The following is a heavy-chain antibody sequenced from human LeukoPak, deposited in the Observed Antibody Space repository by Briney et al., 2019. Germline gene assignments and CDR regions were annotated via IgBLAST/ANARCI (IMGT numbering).Heavy chain of an antibody. V-gene: IGHV3-30*04. Sequence: GGSLGLSCAASGITFNTYSMHWVRQVPGKGLEWVAAISYDGSNKYYADSVKGRFTVSRDNSKNTLYLQLNSLRAEDTAVYYCASQIAAAGTYLTPHYWGQGTLVTVSS. CDR1: GITFNTYS. CDR2: ISYDGSNK. CDR3: ASQIAAAGTYLTPHY. D-gene: IGHD6-13*01. J-gene: IGHJ4*02.